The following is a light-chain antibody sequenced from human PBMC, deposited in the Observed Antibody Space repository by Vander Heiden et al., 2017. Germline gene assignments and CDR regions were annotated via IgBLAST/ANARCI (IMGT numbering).Light chain of an antibody. Sequence: SYVLNQQPSVSVATGQTARITCGGNNIGSKSVHWYQQKPGQAPVLVVYDDNDRPSWIPERFSGSNSGNTATLTITRLDAGDEADYYCQVWDSSSAHWVFGGGTKLTVL. CDR3: QVWDSSSAHWV. J-gene: IGLJ3*02. CDR1: NIGSKS. CDR2: DDN. V-gene: IGLV3-21*02.